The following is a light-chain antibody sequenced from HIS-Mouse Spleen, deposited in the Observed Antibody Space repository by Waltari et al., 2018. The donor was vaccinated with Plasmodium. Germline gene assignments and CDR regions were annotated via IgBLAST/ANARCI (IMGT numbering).Light chain of an antibody. Sequence: SYELTQPPSVSVSPGQTARITCPGDALPKKYASWYQQKSGQAPVLVIYEDSKQPSGIPERFSGSSSGTMATLTISGAQVEDEADYYCYSTDSSGNHRVFGGGTKLTVL. CDR2: EDS. CDR3: YSTDSSGNHRV. CDR1: ALPKKY. J-gene: IGLJ3*02. V-gene: IGLV3-10*01.